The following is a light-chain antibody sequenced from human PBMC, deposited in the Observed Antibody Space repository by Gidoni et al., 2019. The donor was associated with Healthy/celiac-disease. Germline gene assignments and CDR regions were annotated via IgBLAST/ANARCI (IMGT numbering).Light chain of an antibody. CDR3: QQRSNWPPLFT. CDR1: QSVSSY. J-gene: IGKJ3*01. V-gene: IGKV3-11*01. CDR2: DAS. Sequence: ELVLTQSPANLSLSPVERATLSCRVSQSVSSYLAWYQQKPGHAPRLLIYDASNRPTGIPARFSGSGSGTDFTLTISSLEPEDFAVYYCQQRSNWPPLFTFGPGTKVDIK.